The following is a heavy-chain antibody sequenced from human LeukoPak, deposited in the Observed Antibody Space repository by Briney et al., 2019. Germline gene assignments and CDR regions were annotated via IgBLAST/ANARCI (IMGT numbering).Heavy chain of an antibody. D-gene: IGHD3-10*01. J-gene: IGHJ4*02. CDR3: AKDIPGRVLLWFGVTYYFDY. Sequence: SGGSLRLSCAASGFTFDDYAMSWVRQAPGKGLEWVSAISGSGGSTYYADSVKGRFTISRDNSKNTLYLQMNSLRAEDTAVYYCAKDIPGRVLLWFGVTYYFDYWGQGTLVTVSS. CDR2: ISGSGGST. CDR1: GFTFDDYA. V-gene: IGHV3-23*01.